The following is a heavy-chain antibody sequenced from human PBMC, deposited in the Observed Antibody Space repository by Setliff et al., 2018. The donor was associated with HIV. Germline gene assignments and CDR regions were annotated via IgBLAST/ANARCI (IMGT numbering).Heavy chain of an antibody. D-gene: IGHD3-22*01. CDR1: GGSISSNDW. CDR3: ARAGYYGSTSYWEYFQH. J-gene: IGHJ1*01. V-gene: IGHV4-4*02. Sequence: SETLSLTCAVSGGSISSNDWWSWVRQPPGKGLEWIGEMYHSGSTNSKPSLKSRVTISVDTSKNQFSLKLSSVTAADTAVYYCARAGYYGSTSYWEYFQHWGQGTLVTVSS. CDR2: MYHSGST.